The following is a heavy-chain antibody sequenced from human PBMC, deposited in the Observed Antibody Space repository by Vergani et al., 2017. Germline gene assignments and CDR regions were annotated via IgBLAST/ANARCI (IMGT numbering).Heavy chain of an antibody. CDR3: ARVGKRGYSGYDVGFDP. D-gene: IGHD5-12*01. CDR1: GGTFSSYA. Sequence: QVQLVQSGAEVKKPGSSVKVSCKASGGTFSSYAISWVRQAPGQGLEWMGGIIPIFGTANYAQKFQGRVTITADESTSTAYMELSILRSEDTAVYYCARVGKRGYSGYDVGFDPWGQGTLVTVSS. J-gene: IGHJ5*02. CDR2: IIPIFGTA. V-gene: IGHV1-69*12.